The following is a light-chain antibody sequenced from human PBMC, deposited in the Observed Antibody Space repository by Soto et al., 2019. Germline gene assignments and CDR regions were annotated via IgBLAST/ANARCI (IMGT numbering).Light chain of an antibody. V-gene: IGLV1-47*01. J-gene: IGLJ2*01. CDR1: SSNIGSNY. CDR2: RNN. CDR3: AAWDDSLRGLA. Sequence: QSVLTQPPSASGTPGQRVTISCSGSSSNIGSNYVYWYQQLPGTAPKLLIYRNNQRPSGVPDRFSGSKSGTSASLAISGLRSEDEADYYCAAWDDSLRGLAFGGGTKLPVL.